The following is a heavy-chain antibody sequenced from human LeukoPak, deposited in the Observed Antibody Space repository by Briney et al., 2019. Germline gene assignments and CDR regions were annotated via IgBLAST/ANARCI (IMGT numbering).Heavy chain of an antibody. J-gene: IGHJ6*02. CDR3: ARSANSSGWWGRWYYYYYGMDV. CDR2: IYHSGST. D-gene: IGHD6-19*01. Sequence: PSETLSLTCTVSGGSISSGGYYWSWIRQPPGKGLEWIGYIYHSGSTYYNPSLKSRVTISVDRSKNQFSLKLSSVTAADTAVYYCARSANSSGWWGRWYYYYYGMDVWGQGTTVTVSS. CDR1: GGSISSGGYY. V-gene: IGHV4-30-2*01.